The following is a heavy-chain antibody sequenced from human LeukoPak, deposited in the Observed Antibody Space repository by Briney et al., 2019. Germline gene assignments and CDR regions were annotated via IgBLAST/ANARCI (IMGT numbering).Heavy chain of an antibody. CDR2: INPNSGGT. Sequence: GASVKVSCKASGYTFTGYYMHWVRQAPRQGLEWTGWINPNSGGTNYAQKFRGRVTMTRDTSISTAYMELSRLRSDDTAVYYCASGTVMVGDAFDIWGQGTMVTVSS. CDR1: GYTFTGYY. J-gene: IGHJ3*02. CDR3: ASGTVMVGDAFDI. D-gene: IGHD5-18*01. V-gene: IGHV1-2*02.